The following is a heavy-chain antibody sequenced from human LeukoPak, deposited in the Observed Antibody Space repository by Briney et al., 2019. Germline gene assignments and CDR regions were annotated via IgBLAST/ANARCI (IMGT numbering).Heavy chain of an antibody. Sequence: SATLSLTCAVYGGSFSGYYWSWIRQPPGKGLEWIGEINHSGSTNYNPSIKSRVTISVDTSTKPYSLKRSAVTAATTAVYYCARRTGYYDSSGYKPTRYYYYGMDAWGQGTTVTVSS. D-gene: IGHD3-22*01. V-gene: IGHV4-34*01. CDR1: GGSFSGYY. CDR3: ARRTGYYDSSGYKPTRYYYYGMDA. J-gene: IGHJ6*02. CDR2: INHSGST.